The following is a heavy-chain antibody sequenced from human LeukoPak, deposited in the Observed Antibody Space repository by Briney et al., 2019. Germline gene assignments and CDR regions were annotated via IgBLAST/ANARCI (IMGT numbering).Heavy chain of an antibody. J-gene: IGHJ4*02. D-gene: IGHD6-19*01. CDR2: ISGSGGST. CDR3: AKGSIAVAGLPYDY. CDR1: GFTFSSYA. V-gene: IGHV3-23*01. Sequence: GGSLRLSCAASGFTFSSYAMSWVRPAPGKGLEWVSAISGSGGSTYYADSVKGRFTISRDNSKNTLYLQMNSLRAEDTAVYYCAKGSIAVAGLPYDYWGQGTLVTVSS.